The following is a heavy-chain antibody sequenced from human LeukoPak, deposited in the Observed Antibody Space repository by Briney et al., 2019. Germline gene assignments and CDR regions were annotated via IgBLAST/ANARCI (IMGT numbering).Heavy chain of an antibody. CDR1: GYTFTSYG. J-gene: IGHJ4*02. CDR2: ISAYNGNT. V-gene: IGHV1-18*01. Sequence: ASVKVSCKASGYTFTSYGISWVRQAPGQGLEWVGWISAYNGNTNYAQKLQGRVTMTTDTSTSTAYMELRSLRSDDTAVYYCARVSALEQRYCSSTSCPTDDYFDYWGQGTLVTVSS. D-gene: IGHD2-2*01. CDR3: ARVSALEQRYCSSTSCPTDDYFDY.